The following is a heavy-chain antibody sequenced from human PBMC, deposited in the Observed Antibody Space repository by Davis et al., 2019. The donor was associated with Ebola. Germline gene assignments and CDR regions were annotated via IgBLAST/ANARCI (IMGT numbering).Heavy chain of an antibody. CDR1: GFTFSNAW. J-gene: IGHJ6*02. CDR3: AEIYWVRYGMDV. Sequence: GESLKISCAASGFTFSNAWMSWVRQAPGKGLEWVGRIKSKTDGGTTDYAAPVKGRFTISRDDSKNTLYLQMNSLRAEDTAVYYCAEIYWVRYGMDVWGQGTTVTVSS. D-gene: IGHD2-8*02. CDR2: IKSKTDGGTT. V-gene: IGHV3-15*01.